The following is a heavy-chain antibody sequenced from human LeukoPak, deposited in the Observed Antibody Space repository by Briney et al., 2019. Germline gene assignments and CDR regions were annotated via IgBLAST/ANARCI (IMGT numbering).Heavy chain of an antibody. Sequence: GGSLRLSCAASGFTFSSYAMSWVRQAPGKGLEWVSAITGSDGSTYYAGSVKGRFTISRDNSKNTLYLQMNSLRAEDTAVYYCAKGTGKYYYGMDVWGQGTTVTVSS. CDR1: GFTFSSYA. J-gene: IGHJ6*02. V-gene: IGHV3-23*01. CDR3: AKGTGKYYYGMDV. CDR2: ITGSDGST. D-gene: IGHD1-14*01.